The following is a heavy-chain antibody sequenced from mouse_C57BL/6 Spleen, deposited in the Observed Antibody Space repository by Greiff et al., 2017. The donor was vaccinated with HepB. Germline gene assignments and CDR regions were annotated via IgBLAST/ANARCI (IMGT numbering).Heavy chain of an antibody. V-gene: IGHV1-55*01. CDR2: IYPGSGST. CDR3: ARLTTVVAYYFDY. J-gene: IGHJ2*01. CDR1: GYTFTSYW. D-gene: IGHD1-1*01. Sequence: VQLQQPGAELVKPGASVKMSCKASGYTFTSYWITWVKQRPGQGLEWIGDIYPGSGSTNYNEKFKSKATLTVDTSSSTAYMQRSSLTSEDSAVYYCARLTTVVAYYFDYWGQGTTLTVSS.